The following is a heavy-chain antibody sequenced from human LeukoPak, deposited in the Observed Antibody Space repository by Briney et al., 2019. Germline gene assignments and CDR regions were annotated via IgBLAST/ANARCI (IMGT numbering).Heavy chain of an antibody. J-gene: IGHJ4*02. D-gene: IGHD2-2*01. CDR1: GGSISSGGYS. Sequence: PSQTLSLTCAVSGGSISSGGYSWSWIRQPPGKGLEWIGYIYHSGSTYYNPSLKSRVTISVDRSKNQFSLKLSSVTAADTAVYYCASLLGYCSSTGCLSAYYFDYWGQGTLVTVSS. CDR3: ASLLGYCSSTGCLSAYYFDY. CDR2: IYHSGST. V-gene: IGHV4-30-2*01.